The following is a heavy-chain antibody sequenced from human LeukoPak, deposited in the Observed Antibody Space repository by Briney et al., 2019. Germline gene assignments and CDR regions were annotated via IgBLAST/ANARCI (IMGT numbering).Heavy chain of an antibody. D-gene: IGHD2-8*01. J-gene: IGHJ4*02. CDR3: ARDLGTRRIDY. Sequence: GGSLRLSCAASGFTVSSNYMSWVRQAPGKGLEWVSVIYSGGSTYYADSVKGRFTISRDNSKNTLYLQMNSLRAEDTAVYYCARDLGTRRIDYWGQGTLVTVSS. V-gene: IGHV3-66*01. CDR2: IYSGGST. CDR1: GFTVSSNY.